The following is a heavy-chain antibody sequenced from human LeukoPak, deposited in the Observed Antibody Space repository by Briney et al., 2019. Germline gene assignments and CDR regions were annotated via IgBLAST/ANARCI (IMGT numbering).Heavy chain of an antibody. J-gene: IGHJ4*02. D-gene: IGHD6-19*01. CDR3: ARLQMQWGGLYYFDY. Sequence: SETLSLTCTVSGGSISSSSYYWGWIRQPPGKGLEWIGSIYYSGSTYYNPSLKSRVTISVDTSKNQFSLKLSSVTAADTAVYYCARLQMQWGGLYYFDYWGQGTLVTVSS. CDR2: IYYSGST. CDR1: GGSISSSSYY. V-gene: IGHV4-39*01.